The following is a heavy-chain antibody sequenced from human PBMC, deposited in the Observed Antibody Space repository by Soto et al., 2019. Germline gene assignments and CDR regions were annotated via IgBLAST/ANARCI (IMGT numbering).Heavy chain of an antibody. Sequence: SETLSLTCTVSGGSISSYYWSWIRQPPGKGLEWIGYIYYSGSTNYNPSLKSRVTISVDTSKNQFSLKLSSVTAADTAVYYCARFDYTPYYYYYGMDVWGQGTTVTAP. D-gene: IGHD4-4*01. J-gene: IGHJ6*02. CDR1: GGSISSYY. V-gene: IGHV4-59*01. CDR2: IYYSGST. CDR3: ARFDYTPYYYYYGMDV.